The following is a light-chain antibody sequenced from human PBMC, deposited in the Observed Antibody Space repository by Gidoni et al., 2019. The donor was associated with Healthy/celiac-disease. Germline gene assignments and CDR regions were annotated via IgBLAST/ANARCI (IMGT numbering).Light chain of an antibody. Sequence: QSVLTQPPSASGTPGPRVTIPCSGSSSTIGSNTVNWYQQPPGTAPKLLIYSNNQRPSGVPDRFSGSKAGTSASLAISGLQSEDEADYYCAAWDDSLNGVVFGGGTKLTVL. CDR1: SSTIGSNT. V-gene: IGLV1-44*01. J-gene: IGLJ2*01. CDR3: AAWDDSLNGVV. CDR2: SNN.